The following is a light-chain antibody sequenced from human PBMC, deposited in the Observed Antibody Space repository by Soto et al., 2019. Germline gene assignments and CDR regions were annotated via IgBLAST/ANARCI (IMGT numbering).Light chain of an antibody. Sequence: GVMTQSPLSLPVSLLQPASISFRSNQSLVHSDGIAYFSWFQQRXERSPRRXXYKVSNRDSGVPARFRGSGSGTDFALKISRVEAEDVGVYYCMQGTHWPITFGQGTRLEIK. CDR1: QSLVHSDGIAY. J-gene: IGKJ5*01. CDR2: KVS. CDR3: MQGTHWPIT. V-gene: IGKV2-30*02.